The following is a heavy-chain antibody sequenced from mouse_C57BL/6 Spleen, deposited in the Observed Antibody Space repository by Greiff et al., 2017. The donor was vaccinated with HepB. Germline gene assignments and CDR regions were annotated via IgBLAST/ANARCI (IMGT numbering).Heavy chain of an antibody. CDR3: ARSGGVGSPYYFDY. V-gene: IGHV1-54*01. D-gene: IGHD1-1*02. CDR1: GYAFTNYL. J-gene: IGHJ2*01. CDR2: INPGSGGT. Sequence: QVQLQQSGAELVRPGTSVKVSCKASGYAFTNYLIEWVKQRPGQGLEWIGVINPGSGGTNYNEKFKGKATLTADKSSSTAYMQLSSLTSEDSAVYCCARSGGVGSPYYFDYWGQGTTLTVSS.